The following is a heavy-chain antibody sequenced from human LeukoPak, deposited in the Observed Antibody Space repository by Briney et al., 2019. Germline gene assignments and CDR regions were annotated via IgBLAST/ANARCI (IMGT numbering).Heavy chain of an antibody. D-gene: IGHD6-13*01. CDR2: IFPGDSDT. V-gene: IGHV5-51*01. CDR1: GYSFTSYW. J-gene: IGHJ3*02. CDR3: ARLSNSHRYSSSWFAFDI. Sequence: ESLKISCKGSGYSFTSYWIGWVRQMPGKGLEWMGIIFPGDSDTRYSPSFQGQVTISADKSISTAYLQWSSLKASDTAMYYCARLSNSHRYSSSWFAFDIWGQGTMVTVSS.